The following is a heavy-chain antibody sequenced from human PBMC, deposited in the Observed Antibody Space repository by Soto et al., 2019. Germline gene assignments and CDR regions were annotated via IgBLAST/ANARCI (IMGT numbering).Heavy chain of an antibody. CDR1: GFTFSDYY. CDR3: AGQYSSSSVEF. J-gene: IGHJ4*02. D-gene: IGHD6-6*01. CDR2: ISSGAITI. Sequence: QVQLVESGGGLVKPGGSLRLSCAASGFTFSDYYMNWIRQAPGKGLEWVSYISSGAITIYYADSVKGRFTISRDNAKNSLYLQMNSLRAEDTAVYYCAGQYSSSSVEFWCQGTLVTVSS. V-gene: IGHV3-11*01.